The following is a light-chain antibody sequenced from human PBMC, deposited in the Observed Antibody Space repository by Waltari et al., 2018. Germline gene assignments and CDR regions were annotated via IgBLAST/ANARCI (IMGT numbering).Light chain of an antibody. CDR3: QKYNSAPLT. CDR2: AAS. V-gene: IGKV1-27*01. CDR1: KGISNY. J-gene: IGKJ4*01. Sequence: DIQMTPSPSSLSASVGDSVTITCLASKGISNYLAWYQQKPGKVPKLLIYAASTLQSGVPSRCSGSGSGTDFTLTISSLQPEDVATYYWQKYNSAPLTFGGGTKVEIK.